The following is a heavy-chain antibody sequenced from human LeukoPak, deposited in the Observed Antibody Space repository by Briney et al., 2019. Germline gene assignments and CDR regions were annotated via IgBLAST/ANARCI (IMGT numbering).Heavy chain of an antibody. CDR3: ARIHFQFYYMDV. CDR1: GGSISSYY. J-gene: IGHJ6*03. CDR2: IYYSGST. V-gene: IGHV4-59*12. D-gene: IGHD2/OR15-2a*01. Sequence: SETLSLTCTVSGGSISSYYWSWIRQPPGKGLEWIGYIYYSGSTNYNPSLKSRVTISVDTSKNQFSLKLIAMTAADTAVYYCARIHFQFYYMDVWGKGTTVTVSS.